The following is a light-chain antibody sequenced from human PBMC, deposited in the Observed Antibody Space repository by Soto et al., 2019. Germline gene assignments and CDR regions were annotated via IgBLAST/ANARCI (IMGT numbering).Light chain of an antibody. Sequence: EIVLTQSPATLSFFPGGRATLSCRASQSVKTFLVWYQQRPGQAPRLLIYFASTRATAVPARFTAGGSGTEFTLTISSLQSDDFALYYCQQYTKWPRFGPGTKVDIK. CDR2: FAS. CDR3: QQYTKWPR. V-gene: IGKV3-15*01. J-gene: IGKJ3*01. CDR1: QSVKTF.